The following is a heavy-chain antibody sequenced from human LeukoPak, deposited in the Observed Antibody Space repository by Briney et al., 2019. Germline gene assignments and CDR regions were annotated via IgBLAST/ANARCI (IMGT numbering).Heavy chain of an antibody. V-gene: IGHV4-59*01. CDR2: IYYSGST. CDR3: ARQVGATYYYYYYMDV. J-gene: IGHJ6*03. D-gene: IGHD1-26*01. Sequence: PSETLSLTCTVSGGSISSYFWSWIRQPPGKGLEWIGYIYYSGSTNYNPSLKSRVTISVDTSKNQFSLKLSSVTAADTAVYYCARQVGATYYYYYYMDVWGKGTTVTVSS. CDR1: GGSISSYF.